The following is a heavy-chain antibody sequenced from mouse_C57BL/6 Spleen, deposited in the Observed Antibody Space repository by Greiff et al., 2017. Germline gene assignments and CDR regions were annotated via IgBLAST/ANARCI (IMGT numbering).Heavy chain of an antibody. CDR1: GYTFTSYW. D-gene: IGHD1-1*01. Sequence: VQLQQPGAELVKPGASVKLSCKASGYTFTSYWMQWVKQRPGQGLEWIGEIDPSDSYTNYNQKFKGKATLTVDTSSSTAYMQLSSLTSEDSAVYYCARRGTTVVRYWYFDVWGTGTTVTVSS. CDR3: ARRGTTVVRYWYFDV. J-gene: IGHJ1*03. CDR2: IDPSDSYT. V-gene: IGHV1-50*01.